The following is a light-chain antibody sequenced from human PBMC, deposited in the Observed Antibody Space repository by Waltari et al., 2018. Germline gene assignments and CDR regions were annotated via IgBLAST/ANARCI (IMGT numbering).Light chain of an antibody. CDR2: GAS. V-gene: IGKV3-20*01. J-gene: IGKJ1*01. Sequence: IVLKQSQGTLAFSPGERATLSCRASQSIGRYLAWYQQKPYQAPRLLIYGASNRATGSPDRFSGSGSGTDFSLTISRLEPEDFAVYYCQNHERLPATFGQGTKVEIK. CDR3: QNHERLPAT. CDR1: QSIGRY.